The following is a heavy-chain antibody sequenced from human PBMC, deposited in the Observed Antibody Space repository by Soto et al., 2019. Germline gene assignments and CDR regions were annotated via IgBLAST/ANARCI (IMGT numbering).Heavy chain of an antibody. V-gene: IGHV4-4*02. Sequence: SETLSLTCAVSGGSISSDYWWIWVRQAPGKGLEWIGEIYHTGGTNSNPSLESRVTISVDKSKNQFSLKLNSLTAADTAVYYCARGVNVGRGPIIIVYYFDYWGQGTLVTVSS. CDR2: IYHTGGT. J-gene: IGHJ4*02. D-gene: IGHD2-21*01. CDR1: GGSISSDYW. CDR3: ARGVNVGRGPIIIVYYFDY.